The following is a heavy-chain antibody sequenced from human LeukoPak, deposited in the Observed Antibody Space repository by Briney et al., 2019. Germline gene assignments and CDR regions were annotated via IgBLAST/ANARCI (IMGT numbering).Heavy chain of an antibody. V-gene: IGHV3-48*03. J-gene: IGHJ4*02. CDR2: ISSGSTI. CDR1: GFTFSSYE. Sequence: PGGSLRLSCAASGFTFSSYEMNWVRQAPGKGLEWVSYISSGSTIYDPDSVKGRLAISRDNVKNSLYLQMNSLRAEDTVVYYWGRGSSAGAGAPFDYWGQGTLVTVSS. CDR3: GRGSSAGAGAPFDY. D-gene: IGHD6-19*01.